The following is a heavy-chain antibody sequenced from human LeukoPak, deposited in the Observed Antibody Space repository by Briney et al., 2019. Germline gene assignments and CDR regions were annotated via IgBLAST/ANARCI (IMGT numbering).Heavy chain of an antibody. J-gene: IGHJ4*02. V-gene: IGHV1-2*06. D-gene: IGHD2-2*01. CDR3: ARDRGYCSSTSCHNFDY. CDR1: GYTFTGYY. CDR2: INPNSGGT. Sequence: ASVKVSCTASGYTFTGYYMHWVRQASGQGLEWMGRINPNSGGTNYAQKFQGRVTMTRDTSISTAYMELSRLRSDDTAVYYCARDRGYCSSTSCHNFDYWGQGTLVTVSS.